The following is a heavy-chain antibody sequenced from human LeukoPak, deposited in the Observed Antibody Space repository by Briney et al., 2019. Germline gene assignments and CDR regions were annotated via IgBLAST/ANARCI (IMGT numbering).Heavy chain of an antibody. Sequence: GGSLRLSCAASGFTFSTYSMNWVRQAPGKGLEWVSSMSSSGTYRNYADSVKGRFTISRDNAKNSLYLQMNSLRAEDTAVYYCATVSGWYVYWGQGTLVTVSS. CDR3: ATVSGWYVY. J-gene: IGHJ4*02. D-gene: IGHD6-19*01. CDR1: GFTFSTYS. V-gene: IGHV3-21*01. CDR2: MSSSGTYR.